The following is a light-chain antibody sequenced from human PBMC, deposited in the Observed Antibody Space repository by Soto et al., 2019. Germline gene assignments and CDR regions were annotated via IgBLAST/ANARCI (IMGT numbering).Light chain of an antibody. CDR3: CSYAHGSIYV. Sequence: QSALTQPASVSGSPGQSITISCTGTSSDVGFYNYVSWYQQHPGKAPKLLIYGVANRPSGVSARFSGSKSGSTASLTISGLQAEDEGDYHCCSYAHGSIYVFGTGTKVTVL. J-gene: IGLJ1*01. CDR1: SSDVGFYNY. CDR2: GVA. V-gene: IGLV2-14*01.